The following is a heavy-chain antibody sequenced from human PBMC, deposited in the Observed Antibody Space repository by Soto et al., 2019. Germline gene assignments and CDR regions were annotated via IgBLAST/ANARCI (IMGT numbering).Heavy chain of an antibody. CDR3: ARHDSGGSYYYYYYMDV. Sequence: QVQLQESGPGLVKPSETLSLTCTVSGGSISSYYWSWIRQPPGKGLEWIGYIYYSGSTNYNPSHKSRVTISVVTSKNQFSLKLSSVTAADTAVYYCARHDSGGSYYYYYYMDVWGKGTTVTVSS. J-gene: IGHJ6*03. D-gene: IGHD2-15*01. CDR1: GGSISSYY. CDR2: IYYSGST. V-gene: IGHV4-59*08.